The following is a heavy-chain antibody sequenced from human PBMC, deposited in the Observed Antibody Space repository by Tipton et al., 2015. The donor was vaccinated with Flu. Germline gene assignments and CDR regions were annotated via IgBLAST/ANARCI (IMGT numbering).Heavy chain of an antibody. J-gene: IGHJ4*02. V-gene: IGHV3-9*01. CDR3: AKGFDTYGNFDY. Sequence: RSLRLSCATSGFTFDDYAMHWVRQGPGKGLEWVSSISWNSGNIDYAESVKGRFTISRDNAKKSLFLEMNSLTSEDTALYYCAKGFDTYGNFDYWGQGTLVTVSS. CDR1: GFTFDDYA. D-gene: IGHD5-18*01. CDR2: ISWNSGNI.